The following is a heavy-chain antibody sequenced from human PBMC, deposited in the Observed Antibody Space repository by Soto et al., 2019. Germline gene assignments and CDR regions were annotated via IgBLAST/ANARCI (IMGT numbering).Heavy chain of an antibody. J-gene: IGHJ6*02. V-gene: IGHV3-33*01. D-gene: IGHD6-19*01. CDR1: GFPFWHYG. Sequence: QVQLVESGGGVVQPGRSLRLSCVGSGFPFWHYGMHWVRQAPGKGLEWVAVIWSDGKKESYADFVKGRFAISRDNFKDTLYLQMNSPRAEDTAVYYCARDRDGGWFHMDVWGQGTTAAVSS. CDR2: IWSDGKKE. CDR3: ARDRDGGWFHMDV.